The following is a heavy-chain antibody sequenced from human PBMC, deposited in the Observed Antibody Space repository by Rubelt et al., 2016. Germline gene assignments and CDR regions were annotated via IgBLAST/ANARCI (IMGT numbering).Heavy chain of an antibody. Sequence: QVQLQESGPGLVKSSETLSLTCAVYGGSFSGYSWTWIRQPPGKGLEWIGSISYSGSTFYNPSLKHRVTISVDTSKNQFSLKLSAVTAADTAVYFCASFLRGYYYYGMDVWGQGTTVTVSS. CDR2: ISYSGST. CDR1: GGSFSGYS. J-gene: IGHJ6*02. V-gene: IGHV4-59*05. CDR3: ASFLRGYYYYGMDV. D-gene: IGHD2/OR15-2a*01.